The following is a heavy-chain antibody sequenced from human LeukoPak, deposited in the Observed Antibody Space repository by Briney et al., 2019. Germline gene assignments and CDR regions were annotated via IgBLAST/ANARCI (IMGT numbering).Heavy chain of an antibody. J-gene: IGHJ6*04. V-gene: IGHV1-3*01. D-gene: IGHD6-13*01. CDR3: ARDQGIAAAGRYYYGMDV. CDR2: INAGNGNT. Sequence: ASVKVSCKASGYTFTSYAMHWVRQAPGQRLEWMGWINAGNGNTKYSRKFQGRVTITRDTSASTAYMELSSLRSEDTAVYYCARDQGIAAAGRYYYGMDVWGKGTTVTVSS. CDR1: GYTFTSYA.